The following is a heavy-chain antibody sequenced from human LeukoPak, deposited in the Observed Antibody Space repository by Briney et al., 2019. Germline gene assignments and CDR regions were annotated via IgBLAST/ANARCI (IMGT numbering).Heavy chain of an antibody. Sequence: TGGSLRLSCAASGFTVSSNYMSWVRQAPGKGLEWVSVIYSGGSTYYADSVKGRFTISRDNSKNTLYLQMNSLRAEDTAVYYCASRDSSGYYYKDYYYYGMDVWGQGTTVTVSS. CDR2: IYSGGST. CDR3: ASRDSSGYYYKDYYYYGMDV. J-gene: IGHJ6*02. V-gene: IGHV3-53*01. CDR1: GFTVSSNY. D-gene: IGHD3-22*01.